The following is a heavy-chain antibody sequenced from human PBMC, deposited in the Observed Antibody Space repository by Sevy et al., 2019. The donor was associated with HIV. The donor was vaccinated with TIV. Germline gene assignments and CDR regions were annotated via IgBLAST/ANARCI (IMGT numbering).Heavy chain of an antibody. J-gene: IGHJ4*02. CDR3: TRHTGYGVDY. CDR2: IRSKANSYAT. V-gene: IGHV3-73*01. Sequence: GGSLRLSCAASGFTFSGSAMHWVRQASGKGLEWVGRIRSKANSYATAHAASVKGRFTISSDDSKNTAYLQMNSLKTEDTAVYYCTRHTGYGVDYWGQGTLVTVSS. CDR1: GFTFSGSA. D-gene: IGHD4-17*01.